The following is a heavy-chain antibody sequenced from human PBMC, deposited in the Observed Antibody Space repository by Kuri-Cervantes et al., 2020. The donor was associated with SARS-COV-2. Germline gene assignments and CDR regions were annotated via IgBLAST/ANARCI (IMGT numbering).Heavy chain of an antibody. CDR3: ARDRSTSCYDYLCYGMDV. V-gene: IGHV1-8*01. CDR2: MNPNSGNT. D-gene: IGHD2-2*01. Sequence: ASVKVSCKASGYTFTSYDINWVRQATGQGLEWMGWMNPNSGNTGYAQKFQGRVTMTRNTSISTACMELSSLRSEDTAVYYCARDRSTSCYDYLCYGMDVWGQGTTVTVSS. CDR1: GYTFTSYD. J-gene: IGHJ6*02.